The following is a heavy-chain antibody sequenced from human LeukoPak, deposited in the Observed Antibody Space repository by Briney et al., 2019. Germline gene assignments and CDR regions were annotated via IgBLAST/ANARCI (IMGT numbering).Heavy chain of an antibody. D-gene: IGHD3-10*01. Sequence: GGSLRLSCAASGFTFSSYSMNWVRQAPGKGLEWVSSISSSSSYIYYADSVKGRFTISRDNAKNSLYLQTNSLRAEDTAVYYCARYNYGSGSYSDYWGQGTLVTVSS. J-gene: IGHJ4*02. V-gene: IGHV3-21*01. CDR1: GFTFSSYS. CDR3: ARYNYGSGSYSDY. CDR2: ISSSSSYI.